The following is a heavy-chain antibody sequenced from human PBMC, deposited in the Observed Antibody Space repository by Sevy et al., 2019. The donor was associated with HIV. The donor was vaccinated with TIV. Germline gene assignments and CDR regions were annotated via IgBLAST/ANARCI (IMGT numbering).Heavy chain of an antibody. CDR1: GFTFSSYG. J-gene: IGHJ4*02. D-gene: IGHD3-3*01. CDR2: VRGSGGGGSHGST. Sequence: GGSLRLSCAASGFTFSSYGMNWVRQAQGKGREWVSAVRGSGGGGSHGSTYYADSVKGRFTISRDNSKNTLYLQMNSLRAEDTAVYYCAKTADFWSGYPNWGQGTLVTVSS. V-gene: IGHV3-23*01. CDR3: AKTADFWSGYPN.